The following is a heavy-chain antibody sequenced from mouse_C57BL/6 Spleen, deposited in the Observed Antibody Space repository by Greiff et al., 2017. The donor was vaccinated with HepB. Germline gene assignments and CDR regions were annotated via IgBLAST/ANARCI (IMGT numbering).Heavy chain of an antibody. V-gene: IGHV1-26*01. J-gene: IGHJ4*01. CDR1: GYTFTDYY. CDR2: INPNNGGT. CDR3: ARYYGYDYYYAMDY. Sequence: EVQLQQSGPELVKPGASVKISCKASGYTFTDYYMNWVKQSHGKSLEWIGDINPNNGGTSYNQKFKGKATLTVDKSSSTAYMELGSLTSEDSAVYYCARYYGYDYYYAMDYWGQRTSVTVSS. D-gene: IGHD2-2*01.